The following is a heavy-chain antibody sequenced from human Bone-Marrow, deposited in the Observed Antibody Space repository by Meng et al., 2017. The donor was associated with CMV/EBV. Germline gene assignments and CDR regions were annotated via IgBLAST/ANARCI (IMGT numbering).Heavy chain of an antibody. D-gene: IGHD2-15*01. V-gene: IGHV3-74*01. Sequence: GESLKISCAGSGFTFSTYNMNWVRQAPGKGLVWVSRIYIDGSSTSYADSVKGRFTISRDNAKNTLYLQMNSLRAEDTALYYCARGALAVYCSGGSCYSDWYFDLWGRGTLVTVSS. CDR1: GFTFSTYN. CDR2: IYIDGSST. CDR3: ARGALAVYCSGGSCYSDWYFDL. J-gene: IGHJ2*01.